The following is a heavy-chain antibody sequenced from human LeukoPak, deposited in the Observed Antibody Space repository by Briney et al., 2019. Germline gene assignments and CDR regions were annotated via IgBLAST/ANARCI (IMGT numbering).Heavy chain of an antibody. V-gene: IGHV3-48*03. CDR3: AELGITMIGGV. J-gene: IGHJ6*04. D-gene: IGHD3-10*02. Sequence: GGSLRLSCAASGFTFSRYEMNWVGQAPGKGLEWVSYISSSGSTIYYADSVKGRFTISRDNAKNSLYLQMNSLRAEDTAVYYCAELGITMIGGVWGKGTTVTISS. CDR1: GFTFSRYE. CDR2: ISSSGSTI.